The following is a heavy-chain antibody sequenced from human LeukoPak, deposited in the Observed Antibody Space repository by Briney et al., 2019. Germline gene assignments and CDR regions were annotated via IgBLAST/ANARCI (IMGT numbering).Heavy chain of an antibody. CDR2: IYYSGST. CDR3: ARAAPDYYGSGEPDY. J-gene: IGHJ4*02. Sequence: PSQTLSLTCTVSGGSISSGDYYWSWIRQPPGKGLEWIGYIYYSGSTYYNPSLKSRVTISVDTSKNQFSLKLSSVTAADTAVYYCARAAPDYYGSGEPDYWGQGTLVTVSS. CDR1: GGSISSGDYY. V-gene: IGHV4-30-4*01. D-gene: IGHD3-10*01.